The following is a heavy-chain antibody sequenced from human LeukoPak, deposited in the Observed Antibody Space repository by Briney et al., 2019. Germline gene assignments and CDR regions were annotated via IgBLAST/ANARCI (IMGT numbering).Heavy chain of an antibody. Sequence: SETLSLTCTVSGGSISSGSYYWSWIRQPAGKGLEWIGRIYTSGSTNYNPSLKSRVTISVDTSKNQFSLKLSSVTAADTAVYYCARSWYGSGSYHYYYYYYMDVWGKGTTVTISS. J-gene: IGHJ6*03. CDR1: GGSISSGSYY. D-gene: IGHD3-10*01. CDR2: IYTSGST. CDR3: ARSWYGSGSYHYYYYYYMDV. V-gene: IGHV4-61*02.